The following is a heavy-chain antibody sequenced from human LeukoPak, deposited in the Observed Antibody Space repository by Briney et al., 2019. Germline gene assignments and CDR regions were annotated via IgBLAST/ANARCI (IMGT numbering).Heavy chain of an antibody. J-gene: IGHJ5*02. Sequence: SETLSLTCTVSGGSISSSSYYWGWIRQPPGKGLEWIGSIYYSGSTYYNPSLKSRVTISVDKSKNQFSLKLSSVTAADTAVYYCARSSPYYYDSSGHPRGNWFDPWGQGTLVTVSS. CDR2: IYYSGST. V-gene: IGHV4-39*07. CDR3: ARSSPYYYDSSGHPRGNWFDP. CDR1: GGSISSSSYY. D-gene: IGHD3-22*01.